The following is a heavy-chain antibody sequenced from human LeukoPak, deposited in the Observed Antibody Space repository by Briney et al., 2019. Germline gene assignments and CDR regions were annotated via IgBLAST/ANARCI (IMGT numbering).Heavy chain of an antibody. V-gene: IGHV3-23*01. J-gene: IGHJ4*02. Sequence: PGGSLRLSCAASGFTFSNFNMAWVRQAPGKGLEWVSSISDGGDATGYAESVKGRFTISRDNSKNTLHLQMNSLRAEDTAVYYCAKGPLIEVAGTTWDYWGQGTLVTVSS. CDR3: AKGPLIEVAGTTWDY. CDR1: GFTFSNFN. CDR2: ISDGGDAT. D-gene: IGHD6-19*01.